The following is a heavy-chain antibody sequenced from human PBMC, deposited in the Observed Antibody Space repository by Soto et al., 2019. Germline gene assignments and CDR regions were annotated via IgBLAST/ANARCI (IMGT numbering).Heavy chain of an antibody. CDR2: ISYDGRNK. V-gene: IGHV3-30*03. CDR3: ATDGKGTIAY. Sequence: QVQLVESGGGVVQPGRSLRLSCAASGFIFSSYGIHWVRQAPGKGLEWVAVISYDGRNKYYADSVKGRFTISRDNSKNTLYLQMNSLRAEDTAVYYCATDGKGTIAYWGQGTLVPVSS. D-gene: IGHD1-1*01. J-gene: IGHJ4*02. CDR1: GFIFSSYG.